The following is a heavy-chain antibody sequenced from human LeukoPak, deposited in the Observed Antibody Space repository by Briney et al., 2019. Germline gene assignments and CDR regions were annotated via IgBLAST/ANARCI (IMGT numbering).Heavy chain of an antibody. CDR2: INTNTGNP. CDR1: GYPFTSYA. J-gene: IGHJ4*02. D-gene: IGHD3-22*01. Sequence: GASVNVSCKTSGYPFTSYAMNWVRQAPGVGLEWMGWINTNTGNPTYAQGFTGRFVFSLDTSVSTAYLHITSLKAEDTAVYYCARVLYYYDSSGYHTPCDYWGQGTLVTVSS. CDR3: ARVLYYYDSSGYHTPCDY. V-gene: IGHV7-4-1*02.